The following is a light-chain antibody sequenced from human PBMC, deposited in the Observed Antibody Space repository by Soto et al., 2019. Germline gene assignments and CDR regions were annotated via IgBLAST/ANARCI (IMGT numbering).Light chain of an antibody. CDR1: QGISNY. CDR2: AAS. CDR3: KKYDSAPFT. J-gene: IGKJ3*01. V-gene: IGKV1-27*01. Sequence: DIQMTQSPYSLSASVRDRVTISCRASQGISNYLAWYQQKPGKVPKLLIYAASTLPSGVPSRFSGSGSGTDFTLTISSLQPEDVATYYCKKYDSAPFTFGPGTKVDIK.